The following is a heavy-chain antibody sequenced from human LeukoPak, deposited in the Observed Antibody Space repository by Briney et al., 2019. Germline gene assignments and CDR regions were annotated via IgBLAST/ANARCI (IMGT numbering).Heavy chain of an antibody. J-gene: IGHJ6*02. V-gene: IGHV3-7*01. CDR2: IKQDGSEK. D-gene: IGHD3-10*01. Sequence: PGGSLRLSCAASGFTFSSYWMSWVRQAPGKGLEWVANIKQDGSEKYYVDSVKGRFTISRDNAKNSLYLQMNSLRAEDTAVYYCAKGRVEVTMVRGVVYYYYGMDVWGQGTTVTVSS. CDR3: AKGRVEVTMVRGVVYYYYGMDV. CDR1: GFTFSSYW.